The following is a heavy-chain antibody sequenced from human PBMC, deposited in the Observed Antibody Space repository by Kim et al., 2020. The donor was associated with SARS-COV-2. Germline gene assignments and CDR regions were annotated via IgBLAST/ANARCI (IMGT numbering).Heavy chain of an antibody. Sequence: VVQAGRSLTLSCAASGFSFGNYAMHWVRQAPGKGLEWVVVISYDGTNTFYADSVKGRFTISRDNSKNTLFLRMNSLRAEDTAVYYCVRREDDYGDDGAFDIWGQGTKVTV. V-gene: IGHV3-30-3*01. J-gene: IGHJ3*02. CDR2: ISYDGTNT. D-gene: IGHD4-17*01. CDR1: GFSFGNYA. CDR3: VRREDDYGDDGAFDI.